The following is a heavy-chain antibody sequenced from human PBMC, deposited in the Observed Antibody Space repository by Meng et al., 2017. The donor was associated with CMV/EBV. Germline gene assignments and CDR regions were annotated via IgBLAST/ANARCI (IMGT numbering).Heavy chain of an antibody. Sequence: ASVTVSCKASGYSFTNYDINWVRQATGQGLEWMGWMNPNSGNTGDAHKFQGRVTMTRNTSISTAFMELSSLSSEDTAVYYCARGTEHSFDWLTHPRGPDNGLDVWGQGTTVTVSS. CDR1: GYSFTNYD. D-gene: IGHD3-9*01. CDR3: ARGTEHSFDWLTHPRGPDNGLDV. J-gene: IGHJ6*02. V-gene: IGHV1-8*01. CDR2: MNPNSGNT.